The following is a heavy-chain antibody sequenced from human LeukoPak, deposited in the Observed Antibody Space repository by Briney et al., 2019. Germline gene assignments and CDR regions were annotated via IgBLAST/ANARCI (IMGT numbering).Heavy chain of an antibody. CDR2: INHSGST. Sequence: SETLSLTCAVYGGSFSGYYWSWIRQPPGKGLEWIGEINHSGSTNYNPSLKSRVTISVDTSKNQFSLKLSSVTAADTAVYYYARVGTLSWGAFDIWGQGTMVTVSS. J-gene: IGHJ3*02. D-gene: IGHD3-16*01. V-gene: IGHV4-34*01. CDR3: ARVGTLSWGAFDI. CDR1: GGSFSGYY.